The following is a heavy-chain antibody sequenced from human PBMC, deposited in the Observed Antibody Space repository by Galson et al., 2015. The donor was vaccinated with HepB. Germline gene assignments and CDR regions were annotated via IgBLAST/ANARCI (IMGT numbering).Heavy chain of an antibody. J-gene: IGHJ4*02. CDR2: ISSSSSTI. V-gene: IGHV3-48*01. CDR1: GFTFSSYS. CDR3: ARDLSENYSSGWVDY. D-gene: IGHD6-19*01. Sequence: SLRLSCAASGFTFSSYSMNWVRQAPGKGLEWVSYISSSSSTIYYADSVKGRFTISRDNAKNSLYLQMNGLRAEDTAVYYCARDLSENYSSGWVDYWGQGTLVTVSS.